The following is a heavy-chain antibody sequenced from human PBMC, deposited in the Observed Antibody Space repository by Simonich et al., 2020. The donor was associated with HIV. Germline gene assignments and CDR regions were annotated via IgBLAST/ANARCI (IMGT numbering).Heavy chain of an antibody. J-gene: IGHJ4*02. CDR2: GDPEDGET. Sequence: EVQVVQSGAEVKKPGATVKISCKVSGYSFTDYYMHWVQQAPGRGLEWSGLGDPEDGETILAEKCQGRVTITADTSTDTAYMELGSLRSEDTAVYYCATNPYYFGSGSETYYFDYWGQGTLVTVSS. D-gene: IGHD3-10*01. V-gene: IGHV1-69-2*01. CDR3: ATNPYYFGSGSETYYFDY. CDR1: GYSFTDYY.